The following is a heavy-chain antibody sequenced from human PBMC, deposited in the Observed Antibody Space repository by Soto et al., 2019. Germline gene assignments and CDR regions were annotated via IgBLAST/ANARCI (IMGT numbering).Heavy chain of an antibody. J-gene: IGHJ4*02. D-gene: IGHD2-2*01. V-gene: IGHV1-69*06. Sequence: GASVKVSCKVSGSRFSNYVSSWVRQAPGKGVEWLGRIITIFNSKKYAQRFQGRVTINADKNKSTAALELSSLRSEDTAVYYCSSYARGKKDGYNGLFTLGYWGQGTLVTVSS. CDR2: IITIFNSK. CDR3: SSYARGKKDGYNGLFTLGY. CDR1: GSRFSNYV.